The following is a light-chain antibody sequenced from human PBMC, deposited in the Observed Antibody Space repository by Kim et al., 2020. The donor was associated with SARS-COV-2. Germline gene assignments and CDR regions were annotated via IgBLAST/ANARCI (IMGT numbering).Light chain of an antibody. J-gene: IGLJ2*01. CDR3: QLWESSSDPVV. CDR1: NIGTKS. CDR2: SNS. Sequence: PGQTATITGGGNNIGTKSVHWYQQKPGQAPVLVMYSNSDRPSGIPERFSGSNSGSTATLTLSSVEAGDEADYYCQLWESSSDPVVFGGGTQLTVL. V-gene: IGLV3-21*01.